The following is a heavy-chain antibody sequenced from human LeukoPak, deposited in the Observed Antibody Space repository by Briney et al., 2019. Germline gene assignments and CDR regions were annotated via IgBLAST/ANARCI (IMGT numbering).Heavy chain of an antibody. J-gene: IGHJ4*02. CDR3: AKYVVEVPGAIRYCDY. CDR2: ISGSGDKT. V-gene: IGHV3-23*01. D-gene: IGHD3-10*02. Sequence: GGSLRLSCAASGFTFSSYAMFWVRQAPGKGLEWVSGISGSGDKTYYADPVKGRFTISRDNSKNTVYLQLNSLRVEDTALYYCAKYVVEVPGAIRYCDYWGQGTLVTVSS. CDR1: GFTFSSYA.